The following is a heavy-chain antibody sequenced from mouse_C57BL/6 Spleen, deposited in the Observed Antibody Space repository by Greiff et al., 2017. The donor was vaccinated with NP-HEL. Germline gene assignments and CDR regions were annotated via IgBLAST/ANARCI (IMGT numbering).Heavy chain of an antibody. V-gene: IGHV5-16*01. CDR1: GFTFSDYY. J-gene: IGHJ3*01. CDR2: INYDGSST. CDR3: ARDYYGSLWFAY. D-gene: IGHD1-1*01. Sequence: EVQVVESEGGLVQPGSSMKLSCTASGFTFSDYYMAWVRQVPEKGLEWVANINYDGSSTYYLDSLKSRFIISRDNAKNILYLQMSSLKSEDTATYYCARDYYGSLWFAYWGQGTLVTVSA.